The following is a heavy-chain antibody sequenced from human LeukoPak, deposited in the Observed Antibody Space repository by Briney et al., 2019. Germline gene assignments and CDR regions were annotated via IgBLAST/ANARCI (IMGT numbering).Heavy chain of an antibody. D-gene: IGHD3-10*01. V-gene: IGHV3-30*18. CDR2: ISYDGSDE. Sequence: GGSLRLSCAASGFVFGPYAMHWVRQAPGKGLECVSMISYDGSDEYYADSVKGRFAISRDNSKSTLYLQMNSLRPEDTAVYYCAKIRVRGVHYFDYWGQGTQVTVPS. J-gene: IGHJ4*02. CDR1: GFVFGPYA. CDR3: AKIRVRGVHYFDY.